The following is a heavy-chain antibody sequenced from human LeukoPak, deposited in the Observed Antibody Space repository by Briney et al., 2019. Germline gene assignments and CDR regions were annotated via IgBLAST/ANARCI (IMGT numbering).Heavy chain of an antibody. CDR2: IGGGGGNI. CDR3: AKRGGDDGWGAFDF. J-gene: IGHJ3*01. D-gene: IGHD3-16*01. Sequence: GGSLRLSCAASGFTFNTCAMNWVRQAPGKGLEWVSTIGGGGGNIYYADSVRGRFAISRDNSKNTLYLQMSSLRVDDTAVYYCAKRGGDDGWGAFDFWGQGTMTTVSS. V-gene: IGHV3-23*01. CDR1: GFTFNTCA.